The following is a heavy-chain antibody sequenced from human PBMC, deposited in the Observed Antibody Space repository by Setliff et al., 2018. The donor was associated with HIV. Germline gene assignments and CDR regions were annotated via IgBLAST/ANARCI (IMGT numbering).Heavy chain of an antibody. CDR1: GDSINSGTYY. J-gene: IGHJ4*02. CDR2: LHLSGDT. Sequence: PSETLSLTCTVSGDSINSGTYYWSWIRQPAGKGLEWIGRLHLSGDTNYNPSLKSRVTMSVDSSKNQFSLSLSSVTAADTAVYYCARLPDINSWPFDYWARGTLVTVSS. CDR3: ARLPDINSWPFDY. D-gene: IGHD6-13*01. V-gene: IGHV4-61*10.